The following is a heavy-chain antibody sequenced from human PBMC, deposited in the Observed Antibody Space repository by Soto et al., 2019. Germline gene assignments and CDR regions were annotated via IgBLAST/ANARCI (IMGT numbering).Heavy chain of an antibody. CDR3: TTNFYSDYGMDV. J-gene: IGHJ6*02. D-gene: IGHD4-4*01. Sequence: EVQLVESGGGLVKPGGSLRLSCAASGITFSKAWMNWVRQSPGKGLEWVGRIKSKSDGGTTDYAAPVKGRFTISRDDSKNTLCLQMNSLKTEDTAVYYCTTNFYSDYGMDVWGQGTTLTVSS. CDR2: IKSKSDGGTT. V-gene: IGHV3-15*01. CDR1: GITFSKAW.